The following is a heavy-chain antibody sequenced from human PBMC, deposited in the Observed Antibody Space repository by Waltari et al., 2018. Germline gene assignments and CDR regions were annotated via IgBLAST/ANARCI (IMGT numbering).Heavy chain of an antibody. D-gene: IGHD1-26*01. Sequence: QLQLQESGPGLVKPSETLSLTCTVSGGSISSRSYYWGWIRQPPGKGLEWIGSIYYSGSTYYNPSLKSRVTISVDTSKNQFSLKLSSVTAADTAVYYSARDRTATTGDHDAFDIWGQGTMVTVSS. CDR3: ARDRTATTGDHDAFDI. CDR2: IYYSGST. J-gene: IGHJ3*02. CDR1: GGSISSRSYY. V-gene: IGHV4-39*07.